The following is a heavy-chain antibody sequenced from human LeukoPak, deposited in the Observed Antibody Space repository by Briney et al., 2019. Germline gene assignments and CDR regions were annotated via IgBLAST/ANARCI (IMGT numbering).Heavy chain of an antibody. CDR3: ARFYNGNQDFDY. CDR2: IYYSGST. J-gene: IGHJ4*02. Sequence: SETLSLTCTVSGGSISSYYWSWIRQPPGKRLEWIGHIYYSGSTNYNPSLKSRVTISVDTSKNQFSLKLSSVTAADTAVYYCARFYNGNQDFDYWGQGTLVTVSS. V-gene: IGHV4-59*01. CDR1: GGSISSYY. D-gene: IGHD2-8*01.